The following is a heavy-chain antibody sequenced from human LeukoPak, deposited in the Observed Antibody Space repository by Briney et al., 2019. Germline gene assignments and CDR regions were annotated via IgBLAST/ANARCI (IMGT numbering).Heavy chain of an antibody. CDR3: GSTQLVLGSGWFDP. J-gene: IGHJ5*02. Sequence: SSQTLSLTCTVSGGSISSGDYYWSWIRQPPGKGLEWIGYIYYSGSTYYNPSLKSRVTISVETSNNQYSLKLSSVAAADTAADYCGSTQLVLGSGWFDPWGQGTLVTVS. V-gene: IGHV4-30-4*01. D-gene: IGHD1-1*01. CDR2: IYYSGST. CDR1: GGSISSGDYY.